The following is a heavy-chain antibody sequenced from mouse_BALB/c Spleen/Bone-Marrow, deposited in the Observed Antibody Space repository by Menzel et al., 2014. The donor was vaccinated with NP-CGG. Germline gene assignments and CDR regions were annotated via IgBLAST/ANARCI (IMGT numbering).Heavy chain of an antibody. CDR2: IDPANGNT. Sequence: EAQLQQSGAELVKPGASVKLSCTASGFNIKDTYMHWVKQRPEQGLEWIGRIDPANGNTKYDPKFQGKATITADTSSNTAYLQLSSLTSEDTAVYYCARYYYGYYFDYWGQGTTLTVSS. V-gene: IGHV14-3*02. CDR1: GFNIKDTY. D-gene: IGHD1-2*01. J-gene: IGHJ2*01. CDR3: ARYYYGYYFDY.